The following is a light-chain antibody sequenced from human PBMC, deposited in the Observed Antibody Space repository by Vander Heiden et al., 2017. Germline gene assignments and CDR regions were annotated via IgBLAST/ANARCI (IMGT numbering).Light chain of an antibody. CDR1: QSISSY. CDR3: QQSYSTPR. Sequence: DIQMTQSPSSLSASVGDRVTITCRASQSISSYLNWYQQKPGKAPKLLIYAASSLKSGVPSRFSGSGSGTDFTLTISSLQPEDFATYYCQQSYSTPRFGGGTKVEIK. V-gene: IGKV1-39*01. CDR2: AAS. J-gene: IGKJ4*01.